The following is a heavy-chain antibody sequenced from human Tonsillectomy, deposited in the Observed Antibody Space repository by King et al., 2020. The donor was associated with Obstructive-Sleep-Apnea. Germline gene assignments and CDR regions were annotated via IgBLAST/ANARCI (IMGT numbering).Heavy chain of an antibody. CDR1: GGSINTYY. CDR2: IYYSGST. CDR3: ARHREFPPRASFDY. J-gene: IGHJ4*02. Sequence: QMQLQESGPGLVKPSETLSLTCTVSGGSINTYYWSWIRQPPGKGLEWVGFIYYSGSTNYNTSLKSRVTISGDTSKSQLSLKLSSVTAADTAVYFCARHREFPPRASFDYWGQGILVTVSS. D-gene: IGHD2-21*01. V-gene: IGHV4-59*08.